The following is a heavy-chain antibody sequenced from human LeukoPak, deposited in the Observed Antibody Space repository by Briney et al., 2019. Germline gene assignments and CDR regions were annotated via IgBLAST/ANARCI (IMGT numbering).Heavy chain of an antibody. CDR3: TRDHDYGDQSPFDY. CDR1: GLTFGDYA. V-gene: IGHV3-49*03. CDR2: IRSKAYGGTT. Sequence: GGSLRLSCTASGLTFGDYAMNWFRQAPGKGLEWVGFIRSKAYGGTTEYAASVKGRFTISRDDSKSIAYLQMNSLKTEDTAVYYCTRDHDYGDQSPFDYWGQGTLVTASS. J-gene: IGHJ4*02. D-gene: IGHD4-17*01.